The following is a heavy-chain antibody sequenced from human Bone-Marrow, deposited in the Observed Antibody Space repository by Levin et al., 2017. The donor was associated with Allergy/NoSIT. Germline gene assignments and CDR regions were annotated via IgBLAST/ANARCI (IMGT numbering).Heavy chain of an antibody. CDR1: GGSFSGYY. Sequence: SETLSLTCAVYGGSFSGYYWSWIRQPPGKGLEWIGEINHSGSTNYNPSLKSRVTISVDTSKNQFSLKLSSVTAADTAVYYCASRAMTTGGGDYWGQGTLVTVSS. J-gene: IGHJ4*02. CDR3: ASRAMTTGGGDY. CDR2: INHSGST. D-gene: IGHD4-11*01. V-gene: IGHV4-34*01.